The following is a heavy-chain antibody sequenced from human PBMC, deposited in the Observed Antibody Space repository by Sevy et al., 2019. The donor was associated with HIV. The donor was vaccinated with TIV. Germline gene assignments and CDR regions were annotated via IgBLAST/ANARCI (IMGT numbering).Heavy chain of an antibody. Sequence: GGSLRLSCAGSGFSFKNVWMTWVRQTPGKGLEWVGHAKRKSDGGSIDYGSPVNGRCTISRDDSKDMLYLQMSSLKTEDTGVYYCATVLGAGAAGAFEIWGQGTMVTVSS. D-gene: IGHD1-26*01. CDR3: ATVLGAGAAGAFEI. J-gene: IGHJ3*02. V-gene: IGHV3-15*01. CDR2: AKRKSDGGSI. CDR1: GFSFKNVW.